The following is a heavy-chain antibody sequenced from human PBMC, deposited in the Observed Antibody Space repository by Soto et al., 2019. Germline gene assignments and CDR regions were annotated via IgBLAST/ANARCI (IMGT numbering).Heavy chain of an antibody. Sequence: EVQLVESGGGLIYPGGSLRLSCEASGLTISNAWMNWVRQAPGKGLEWVGRIKTNSEGGTTDYDAAVKGRFTVSRDDSKNTLYLQMNGLKTEDTAVYYCTTGSVEAVWGQGTMVAVSS. V-gene: IGHV3-15*07. J-gene: IGHJ6*02. CDR1: GLTISNAW. CDR3: TTGSVEAV. CDR2: IKTNSEGGTT.